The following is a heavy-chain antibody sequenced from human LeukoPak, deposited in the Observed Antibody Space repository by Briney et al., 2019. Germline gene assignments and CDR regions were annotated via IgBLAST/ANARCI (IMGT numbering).Heavy chain of an antibody. Sequence: SETLSLTCTVSVGPISSYYWSWIRQPAGKGLEWIVRIYSSGSTNYNPSLKSRVTMSTDTSKNQFSLKLSSVTAADTAVYYCARDPGGVVYFDYWGQGTLVTVSS. D-gene: IGHD2-8*01. V-gene: IGHV4-4*07. CDR3: ARDPGGVVYFDY. CDR2: IYSSGST. J-gene: IGHJ4*02. CDR1: VGPISSYY.